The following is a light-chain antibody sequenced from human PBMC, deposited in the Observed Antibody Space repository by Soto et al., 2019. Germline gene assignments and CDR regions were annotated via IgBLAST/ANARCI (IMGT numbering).Light chain of an antibody. J-gene: IGLJ1*01. V-gene: IGLV2-18*01. CDR1: SSDVGTYIS. CDR2: AVS. Sequence: QSALTQPPSVSGSPGQSVSISCTGTSSDVGTYISVSWYQQPPGTAPKLIIYAVSNRPSGVPDRFSGSKSGNTASLTIPGLQAEDEADYYCSLYISRTTSFVFGTGTKGTVL. CDR3: SLYISRTTSFV.